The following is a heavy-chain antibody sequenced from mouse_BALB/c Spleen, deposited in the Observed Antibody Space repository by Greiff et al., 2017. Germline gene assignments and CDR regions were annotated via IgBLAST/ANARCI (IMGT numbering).Heavy chain of an antibody. Sequence: EVQLQQSGAELVKPGASVKLSCTASGFNIKDTYMHWVKQRPEQGLEWIGRIDPANGNTKYDPKFQGKATITADTSSNTAYLQLSSLTSEDTAVYYCAREGNYAYYLDYWGQGTTLTVSS. J-gene: IGHJ2*01. CDR3: AREGNYAYYLDY. CDR1: GFNIKDTY. CDR2: IDPANGNT. V-gene: IGHV14-3*02. D-gene: IGHD2-1*01.